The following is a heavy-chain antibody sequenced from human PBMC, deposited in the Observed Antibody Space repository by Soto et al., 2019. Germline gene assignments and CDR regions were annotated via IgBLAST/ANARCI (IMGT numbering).Heavy chain of an antibody. V-gene: IGHV1-8*01. J-gene: IGHJ5*02. Sequence: ASVKVSCKASGYSFTNNDVSWVRQATGQGLEWMGWMNPGSGDTGYAQKFQGRVTMTRDISIATAYMELSSLRSDDTAIYYCARMATFGSLNWFDPWGQGTLVTISS. CDR2: MNPGSGDT. CDR1: GYSFTNND. D-gene: IGHD3-16*01. CDR3: ARMATFGSLNWFDP.